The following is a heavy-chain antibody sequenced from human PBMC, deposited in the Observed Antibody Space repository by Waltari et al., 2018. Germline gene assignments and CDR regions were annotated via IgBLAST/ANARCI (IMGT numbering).Heavy chain of an antibody. CDR3: AKDMGGGFYYDYGMDV. CDR1: GFPFDNYA. D-gene: IGHD3-16*01. J-gene: IGHJ6*02. Sequence: EVQLVESGGGLVQPGRSLRTSCLASGFPFDNYAMHWVRQAPGKGLEWVSGISWGSGDIGYADSVKGRFTISRDNAKNSLYLQMNSLTIEDTALYFCAKDMGGGFYYDYGMDVWGQGTTVTVSS. V-gene: IGHV3-9*01. CDR2: ISWGSGDI.